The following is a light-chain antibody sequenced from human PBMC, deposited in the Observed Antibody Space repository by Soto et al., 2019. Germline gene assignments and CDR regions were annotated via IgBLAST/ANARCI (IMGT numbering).Light chain of an antibody. CDR1: RSVSTW. V-gene: IGKV1-5*03. Sequence: DIQMTQSPPTLSASVGDRVTLTCRASRSVSTWLAWYQQKPGKAPKLLIYEASSLDSGVPSRFSGSGAGTEFTLTINSLQPDDFATYDCQQYNSLWTFGQGTKVEI. CDR3: QQYNSLWT. J-gene: IGKJ1*01. CDR2: EAS.